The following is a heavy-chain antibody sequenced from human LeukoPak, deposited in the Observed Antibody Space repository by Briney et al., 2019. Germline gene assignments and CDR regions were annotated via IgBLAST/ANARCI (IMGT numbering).Heavy chain of an antibody. CDR1: GFTFSSYG. CDR2: IQYDGSDK. Sequence: PGGSLRLSCAASGFTFSSYGMHWVRQAPGKGLEWVAFIQYDGSDKYYADSVKGRFTISRDNSKNTLYLQMNSLRAEDTAVYYCAKDLTTVTTQGDYWGQGTLVTVSS. J-gene: IGHJ4*02. V-gene: IGHV3-30*02. D-gene: IGHD4-17*01. CDR3: AKDLTTVTTQGDY.